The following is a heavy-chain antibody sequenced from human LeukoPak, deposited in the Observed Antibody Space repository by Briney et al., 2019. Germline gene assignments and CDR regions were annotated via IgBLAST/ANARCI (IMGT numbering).Heavy chain of an antibody. J-gene: IGHJ6*02. D-gene: IGHD1-1*01. Sequence: PGRSLRLSCAASGFTFSSYGMHWVRQAPGKGLEWVAVISYDGSNKYYADSVKGRFTISRDNSKNTLYLQMNSLRAEDTAVYYCAREEILEPDYYYYGMDVWGQGTTVTVSS. V-gene: IGHV3-30*03. CDR2: ISYDGSNK. CDR3: AREEILEPDYYYYGMDV. CDR1: GFTFSSYG.